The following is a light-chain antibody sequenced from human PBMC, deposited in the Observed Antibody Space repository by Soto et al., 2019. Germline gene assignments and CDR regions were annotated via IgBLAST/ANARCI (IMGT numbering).Light chain of an antibody. CDR1: QSISSW. CDR2: KAS. CDR3: HQYNDNWT. V-gene: IGKV1-5*03. Sequence: DIQMTQSPSTLSASVGDRVTITCPASQSISSWLACYEQKPGKAPKLLIYKASTLQSGVPSRFSGSGSGTEFALAISSQQPDDSETYYCHQYNDNWTFGQGTKVEIK. J-gene: IGKJ1*01.